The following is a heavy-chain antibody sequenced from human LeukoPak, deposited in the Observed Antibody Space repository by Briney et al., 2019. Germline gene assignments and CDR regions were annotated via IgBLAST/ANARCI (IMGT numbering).Heavy chain of an antibody. V-gene: IGHV1-69*01. CDR3: ARPYDLYGGYFDY. D-gene: IGHD3-3*01. CDR1: GGTFSSYA. CDR2: IIPIFGTA. J-gene: IGHJ4*02. Sequence: SVKVSCKASGGTFSSYAISWVRQAPGQGLEWMGGIIPIFGTANYAQKFQGRVTITADESTSTAYMELSSLRSEDTAVYYCARPYDLYGGYFDYWGQGTLVTVSS.